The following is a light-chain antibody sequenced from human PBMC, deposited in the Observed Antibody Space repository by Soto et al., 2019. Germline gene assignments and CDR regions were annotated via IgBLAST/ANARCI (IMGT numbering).Light chain of an antibody. CDR1: SSNIGADYD. V-gene: IGLV1-40*01. Sequence: QSVLTQPPSVSGAPGQRVTISCTGSSSNIGADYDVHWYQQLPGTAPKLLIYGNSNRPSGVPDRFSASKSGTSASLAITGLQAEDEADYYCQSYDSSLSGVVFGGGTQLTDL. J-gene: IGLJ2*01. CDR2: GNS. CDR3: QSYDSSLSGVV.